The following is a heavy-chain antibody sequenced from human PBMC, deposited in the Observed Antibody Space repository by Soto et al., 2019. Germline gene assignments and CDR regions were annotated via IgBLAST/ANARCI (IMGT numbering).Heavy chain of an antibody. Sequence: ASVKVSCKASGYTFTGYYMHWVRQAPGQGFEWMGRISPKSGGTNYAQKFQGRVTMTWDTSLNTAYMELSSLISEDTAVYYCARPPGYISYWDYFDLWGQGTLVTVSS. CDR1: GYTFTGYY. V-gene: IGHV1-2*02. CDR3: ARPPGYISYWDYFDL. J-gene: IGHJ4*02. D-gene: IGHD2-8*02. CDR2: ISPKSGGT.